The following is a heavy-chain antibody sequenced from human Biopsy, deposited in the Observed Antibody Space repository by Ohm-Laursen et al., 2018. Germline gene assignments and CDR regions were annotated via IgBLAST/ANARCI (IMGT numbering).Heavy chain of an antibody. V-gene: IGHV4-59*01. CDR1: GRSISSDY. CDR3: ARATNSTGWPYYYFDGMDV. CDR2: IYYSGST. J-gene: IGHJ6*02. Sequence: PGTLSLTCTVSGRSISSDYWSWIRQTPGKGLEWIGYIYYSGSTNYNPSLKSRVTILVDTSKNQFSLRLNSVTAADTAVYYCARATNSTGWPYYYFDGMDVWGQGTTVTVSS. D-gene: IGHD2/OR15-2a*01.